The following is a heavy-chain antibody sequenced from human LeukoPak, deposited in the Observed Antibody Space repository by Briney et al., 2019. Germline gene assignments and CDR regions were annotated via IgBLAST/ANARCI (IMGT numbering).Heavy chain of an antibody. D-gene: IGHD6-13*01. CDR1: GYTFTDYY. CDR3: ARVRIGQQLDKYYYYAMDV. J-gene: IGHJ6*02. V-gene: IGHV1-2*02. CDR2: INPNSGGT. Sequence: VASVTVSFKASGYTFTDYYMHWVRQAPGQGLEWMGWINPNSGGTNFAQKFQGRVTMTTDTSISTAYMEVSRLRSDDTAVYYCARVRIGQQLDKYYYYAMDVWGQGTTVTVSS.